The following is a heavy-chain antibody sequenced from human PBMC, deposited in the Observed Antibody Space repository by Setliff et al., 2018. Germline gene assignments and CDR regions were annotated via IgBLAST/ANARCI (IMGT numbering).Heavy chain of an antibody. CDR3: ARLALTGYDSSGYYYALDYYYYMDV. CDR2: IRSKANNYAT. J-gene: IGHJ6*03. V-gene: IGHV3-73*01. CDR1: GFTFSGSA. D-gene: IGHD3-22*01. Sequence: GGSLRLSCAASGFTFSGSAMHWVRQASGKGLEWVGRIRSKANNYATAYAASVKGRFTISRDDSKNTAYLQMNSLRAEDTAVYYCARLALTGYDSSGYYYALDYYYYMDVWGKGTTVTVSS.